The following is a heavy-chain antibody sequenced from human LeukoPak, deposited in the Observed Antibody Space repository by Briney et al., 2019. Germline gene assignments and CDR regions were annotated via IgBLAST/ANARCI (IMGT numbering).Heavy chain of an antibody. J-gene: IGHJ4*02. V-gene: IGHV3-23*01. CDR3: ARGRWDYDSSGYYHPVY. CDR2: ISGSGGST. Sequence: PGGSLRLSCAASGFTFSSYAMSWVRQAPGEGLEWVSAISGSGGSTYYADSVKGRFTISRDNSKNTLYLQMNSLRAEDTAVYYCARGRWDYDSSGYYHPVYWGQGTLVTVSS. CDR1: GFTFSSYA. D-gene: IGHD3-22*01.